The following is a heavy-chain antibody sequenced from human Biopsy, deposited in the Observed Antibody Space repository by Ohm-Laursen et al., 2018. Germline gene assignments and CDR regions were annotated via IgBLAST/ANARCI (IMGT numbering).Heavy chain of an antibody. J-gene: IGHJ5*01. V-gene: IGHV3-23*01. CDR2: IDASDYNT. CDR3: VKQWGGYNFDS. D-gene: IGHD1-14*01. CDR1: GFSFDNYA. Sequence: SLRLSCSASGFSFDNYAMNWVRQAPGKGLEWVAHIDASDYNTYYADSVRGRFTISRDNSKQMVHLEINSLTADDTAVYYCVKQWGGYNFDSWGQGTLVTVSS.